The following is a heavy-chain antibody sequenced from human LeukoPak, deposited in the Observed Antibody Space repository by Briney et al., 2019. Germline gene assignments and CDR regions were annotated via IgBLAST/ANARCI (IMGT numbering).Heavy chain of an antibody. CDR2: ISAYNGNT. CDR1: GYTFTNFG. Sequence: ASVKVSCKASGYTFTNFGFSWVRQAPGQGLEWMGWISAYNGNTNYAQKLQGRVTMTTDTSTSTAYMELRSLRSDDTAVDYCARVESGAKYYYDSSGYYYYWGQGTLVTVSS. CDR3: ARVESGAKYYYDSSGYYYY. J-gene: IGHJ4*02. V-gene: IGHV1-18*01. D-gene: IGHD3-22*01.